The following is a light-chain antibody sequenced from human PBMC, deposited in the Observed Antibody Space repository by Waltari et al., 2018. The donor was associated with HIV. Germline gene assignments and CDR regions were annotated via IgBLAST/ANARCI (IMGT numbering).Light chain of an antibody. CDR3: VAWDDSLRGVL. J-gene: IGLJ2*01. CDR2: RNN. Sequence: SVLTQPPSASGTPGQRVTISCSGSTSNIGSNYVFWYQHSPGTAPKPLIHRNNRRPSGVPDRFPGSTSGTSASLAISGLRSEDGADYYCVAWDDSLRGVLFGGGTKVAVL. V-gene: IGLV1-47*01. CDR1: TSNIGSNY.